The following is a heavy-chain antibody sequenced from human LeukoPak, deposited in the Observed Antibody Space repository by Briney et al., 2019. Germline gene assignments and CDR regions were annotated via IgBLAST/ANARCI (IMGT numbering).Heavy chain of an antibody. CDR2: TRTKAHGCSA. J-gene: IGHJ4*02. CDR1: GFTLSDHY. V-gene: IGHV3-72*01. CDR3: AKDRPHPSAEPTNFDS. D-gene: IGHD1-14*01. Sequence: GGSLRLSCAASGFTLSDHYVDWVRQAPGKGLEWIGHTRTKAHGCSAEYVASVKGRFTMSGDASENSVYLQMNSLRAEDTAVYCCAKDRPHPSAEPTNFDSWGQGTLVTVSS.